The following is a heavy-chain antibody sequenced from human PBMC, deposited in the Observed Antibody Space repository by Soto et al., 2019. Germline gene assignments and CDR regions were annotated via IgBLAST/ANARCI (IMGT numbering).Heavy chain of an antibody. Sequence: ASVKVSCKASGYTFTGYYMHWVRQAPGQGLEWMGWINPNSGGTNYAQKFQGWVTMTRDTSISTAYMELSSLRSEDTAVYYCARGEKIAVAGKLSVFDIWGQGTVVTVSS. V-gene: IGHV1-2*04. CDR1: GYTFTGYY. J-gene: IGHJ3*02. CDR3: ARGEKIAVAGKLSVFDI. CDR2: INPNSGGT. D-gene: IGHD6-19*01.